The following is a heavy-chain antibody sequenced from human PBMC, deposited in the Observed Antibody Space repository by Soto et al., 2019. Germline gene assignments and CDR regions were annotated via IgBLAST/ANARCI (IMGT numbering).Heavy chain of an antibody. CDR2: ISYDGSNK. CDR1: GFTFSSYA. J-gene: IGHJ4*02. V-gene: IGHV3-30-3*01. Sequence: GGSLRLSCAASGFTFSSYAMHWVRQAPGKGLEWVAVISYDGSNKYYADSVKGRFTISRDNSKNTLYLQMNSLRAEDTAVYYCARDGLLGRLRRGWYFDYWGQGTLVTVSS. CDR3: ARDGLLGRLRRGWYFDY. D-gene: IGHD3-16*01.